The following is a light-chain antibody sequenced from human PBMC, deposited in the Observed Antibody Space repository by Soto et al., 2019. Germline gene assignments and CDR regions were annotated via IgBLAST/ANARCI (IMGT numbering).Light chain of an antibody. CDR3: QQYTDWPLT. V-gene: IGKV3D-15*01. Sequence: EIVMTQSPATLSVSPGERATLSCRASQSVSSNLAWYQQKPGQAPRLLFYGVSSRATGVPDRFSGSGSGTDFTLTISRLEPEDFAVYYCQQYTDWPLTFGQGTKVDIK. CDR2: GVS. CDR1: QSVSSN. J-gene: IGKJ1*01.